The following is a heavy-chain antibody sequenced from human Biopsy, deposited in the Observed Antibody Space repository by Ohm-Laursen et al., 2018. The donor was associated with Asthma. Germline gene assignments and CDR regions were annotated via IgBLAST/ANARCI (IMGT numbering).Heavy chain of an antibody. J-gene: IGHJ5*02. V-gene: IGHV4-34*01. D-gene: IGHD4-17*01. Sequence: SETLSLTCTVYGGYLTGHYWNWIRQPPGKGLEWIGEIDQSGYTNYNPSLKSRVTISADTSKNQFHLKLSSVTAADTAVYYCARTTYGDDGFDPWGQGTLVTVSS. CDR2: IDQSGYT. CDR3: ARTTYGDDGFDP. CDR1: GGYLTGHY.